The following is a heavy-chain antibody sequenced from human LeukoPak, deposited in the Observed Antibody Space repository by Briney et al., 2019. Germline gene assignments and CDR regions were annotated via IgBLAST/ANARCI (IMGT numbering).Heavy chain of an antibody. CDR2: IRYDENDK. Sequence: GGSLRLSCAASGFSFSTFGMYWVRQVPGKGLEWGAFIRYDENDKYYGDSAKDRFTISRDNSKNTLYLQMNSLTTDDTGVYYCAKDSQLDVGSDYYYYFYMDVWGRGTTVTVSS. D-gene: IGHD1-1*01. J-gene: IGHJ6*03. V-gene: IGHV3-30*02. CDR3: AKDSQLDVGSDYYYYFYMDV. CDR1: GFSFSTFG.